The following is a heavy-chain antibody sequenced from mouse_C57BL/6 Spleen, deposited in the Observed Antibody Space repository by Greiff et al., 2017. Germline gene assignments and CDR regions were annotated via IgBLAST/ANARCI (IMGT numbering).Heavy chain of an antibody. V-gene: IGHV1-80*01. CDR1: GYAFSSYW. CDR2: IYPGDGDT. D-gene: IGHD2-2*01. J-gene: IGHJ2*01. Sequence: VQVVESGAELVKPGASVKISCKASGYAFSSYWMNWVKQRPGKGLEWIGQIYPGDGDTNYNGKFKGKATLTADKSSSTAYLRLSSLTSEDSAVYFCARSDYYAYEYWGQGTTLTVSS. CDR3: ARSDYYAYEY.